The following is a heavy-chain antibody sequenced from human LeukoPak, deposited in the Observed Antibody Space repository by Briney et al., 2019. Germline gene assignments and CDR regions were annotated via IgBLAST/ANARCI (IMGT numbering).Heavy chain of an antibody. CDR1: GLTFSSFT. Sequence: GGSLRLSCAASGLTFSSFTMHWVRQAQGKGLEYVSSISADGSNTYYANSVKGRFTISRENSKNTVFLQMGSLRVEDMAVYYCARRASSGLFYLDNWGQGTLVTVSS. CDR3: ARRASSGLFYLDN. J-gene: IGHJ4*02. CDR2: ISADGSNT. D-gene: IGHD3-22*01. V-gene: IGHV3-64*01.